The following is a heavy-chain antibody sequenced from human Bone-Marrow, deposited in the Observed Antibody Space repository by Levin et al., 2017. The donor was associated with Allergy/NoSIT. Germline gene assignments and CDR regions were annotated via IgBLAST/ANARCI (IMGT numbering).Heavy chain of an antibody. Sequence: SETLSLTCTVSGDSIRSTSYYWGWIRQSPGKGLEWVASIYFTGTTSYNPSLKSRLTISVDTSKSQFSLKLSSVTAADTAVYYCVRSTYYYEASGYSFDSWGQGTRVTVSS. CDR1: GDSIRSTSYY. V-gene: IGHV4-39*01. CDR3: VRSTYYYEASGYSFDS. CDR2: IYFTGTT. D-gene: IGHD3-22*01. J-gene: IGHJ4*02.